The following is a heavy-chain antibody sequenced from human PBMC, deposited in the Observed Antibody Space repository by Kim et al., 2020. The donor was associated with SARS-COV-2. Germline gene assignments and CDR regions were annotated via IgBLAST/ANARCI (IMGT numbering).Heavy chain of an antibody. CDR1: GFTFSSYG. Sequence: GGSLRLSCAASGFTFSSYGMHWVRQDPGKGLEWVAVIWYDGSNKYYADSVKGRFTISRDNSKNTLYLQMNSLRAEDTAVYYCARDRLSRLMITFGGVIDYGMYVWGQGTTVTVSS. CDR3: ARDRLSRLMITFGGVIDYGMYV. J-gene: IGHJ6*02. D-gene: IGHD3-16*02. V-gene: IGHV3-33*01. CDR2: IWYDGSNK.